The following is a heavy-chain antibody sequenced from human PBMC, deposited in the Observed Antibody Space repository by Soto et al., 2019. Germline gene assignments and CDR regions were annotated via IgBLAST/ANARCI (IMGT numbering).Heavy chain of an antibody. V-gene: IGHV1-18*01. J-gene: IGHJ6*02. D-gene: IGHD1-7*01. Sequence: QVQLVQSGAEVKKPGASVKVSCKASGYTFTSYGISWVRQAPGQGLEWMGWISAYNGNTNYAQKXXXRDPRXTDTSTSTAYXXLXSPXSDDTAVYYCARVKRAIGRRITGTTGPYYYYGMDVWGQGTTVTVSS. CDR3: ARVKRAIGRRITGTTGPYYYYGMDV. CDR2: ISAYNGNT. CDR1: GYTFTSYG.